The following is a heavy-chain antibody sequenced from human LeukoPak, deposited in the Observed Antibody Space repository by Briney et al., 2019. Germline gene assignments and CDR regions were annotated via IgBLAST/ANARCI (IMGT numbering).Heavy chain of an antibody. Sequence: PGGSLRLSCAASRFTFSSYWMHWVRQAPGKGLVWVSRINTDGRSTSYADSVKGRFTISRDNAKNTLYLQMSSLRAEDTAVYYCARAGAAPLTDYWGQGTLVTVSS. CDR1: RFTFSSYW. V-gene: IGHV3-74*01. CDR2: INTDGRST. D-gene: IGHD6-13*01. CDR3: ARAGAAPLTDY. J-gene: IGHJ4*02.